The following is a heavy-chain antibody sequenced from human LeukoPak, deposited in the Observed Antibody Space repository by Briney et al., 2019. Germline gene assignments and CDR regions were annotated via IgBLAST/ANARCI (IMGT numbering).Heavy chain of an antibody. CDR3: ARDHYDSSGYSDY. CDR2: ISYDGSNK. Sequence: GGSLRLSCAASGFTFSSYAMHWVRQAPGKGLEWVAVISYDGSNKYYADSVKDRFTISRDNSKNTLYLQMNSLRAEDTAVYYCARDHYDSSGYSDYWGQGTLVTVSS. V-gene: IGHV3-30-3*01. J-gene: IGHJ4*02. CDR1: GFTFSSYA. D-gene: IGHD3-22*01.